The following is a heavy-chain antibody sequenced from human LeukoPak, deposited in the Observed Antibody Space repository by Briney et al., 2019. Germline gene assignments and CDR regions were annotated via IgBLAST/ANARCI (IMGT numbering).Heavy chain of an antibody. V-gene: IGHV3-21*01. CDR3: ARASEDYYDSSGYGNFDY. J-gene: IGHJ4*02. CDR2: ISSSSSYI. D-gene: IGHD3-22*01. Sequence: GGSLRLSCAASGFTFSSYSMNWVRQAPGKGLEWVSSISSSSSYIYYADSVKGRFTISRDNAKNPLYLQMNSLRAEDTAVYYCARASEDYYDSSGYGNFDYWGQGTLVTVSS. CDR1: GFTFSSYS.